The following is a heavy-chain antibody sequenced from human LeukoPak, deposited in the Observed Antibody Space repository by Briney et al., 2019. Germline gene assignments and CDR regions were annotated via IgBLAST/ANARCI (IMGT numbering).Heavy chain of an antibody. D-gene: IGHD6-19*01. Sequence: PGGSLRLSCAASGFTFDDYGMSWVRQAPGKGLEWGSGINWNGGSTGYADSVKGRFTISRDNAKNSLYLQMNSLRAEDTALYYCAKDIAVAGMITGNFDYWGQGTLVTVSS. V-gene: IGHV3-20*04. CDR1: GFTFDDYG. J-gene: IGHJ4*02. CDR3: AKDIAVAGMITGNFDY. CDR2: INWNGGST.